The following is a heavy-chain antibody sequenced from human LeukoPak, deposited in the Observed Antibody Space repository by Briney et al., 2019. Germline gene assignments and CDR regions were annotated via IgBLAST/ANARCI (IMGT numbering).Heavy chain of an antibody. J-gene: IGHJ4*02. Sequence: GGSLRLSCAASGFTFSSYAMSWVRQAPGKGLEWVSAISGSGGSTYYADSVEGRFTISRDNSKNTLYLQMNSLRAEDTAVYYCAKDKVPGIAVAGRLGYWGQGTLVTVSS. D-gene: IGHD6-19*01. CDR3: AKDKVPGIAVAGRLGY. V-gene: IGHV3-23*01. CDR1: GFTFSSYA. CDR2: ISGSGGST.